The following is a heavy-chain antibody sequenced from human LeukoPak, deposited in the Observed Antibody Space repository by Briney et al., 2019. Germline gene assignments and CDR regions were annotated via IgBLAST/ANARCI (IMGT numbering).Heavy chain of an antibody. CDR1: GFTFSNYG. CDR3: ARDREAYYDSSGYYFGY. J-gene: IGHJ4*02. V-gene: IGHV3-7*01. D-gene: IGHD3-22*01. Sequence: GGSLRLSCAASGFTFSNYGMSWVRQAPGKGLEWVASIKQDGSEKFYVDSVKGRFTISRDNAKNSLYLQMNSLRAEDTAVYYCARDREAYYDSSGYYFGYWGQGTLVTVSS. CDR2: IKQDGSEK.